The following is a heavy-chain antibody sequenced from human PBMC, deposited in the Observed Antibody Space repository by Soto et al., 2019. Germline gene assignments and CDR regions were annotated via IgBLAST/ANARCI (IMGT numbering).Heavy chain of an antibody. CDR2: IYATGST. V-gene: IGHV4-39*07. Sequence: SETLSLTCTVSGGSISSSKYYWGWIRQPPGKGLEWIGRIYATGSTDYNPSLKSRLTMSVDMSKKQFSLTLRSVTAADTAMYYCVRDGTKNLRDWFDPWGQGILVTVSS. CDR3: VRDGTKNLRDWFDP. D-gene: IGHD1-1*01. J-gene: IGHJ5*02. CDR1: GGSISSSKYY.